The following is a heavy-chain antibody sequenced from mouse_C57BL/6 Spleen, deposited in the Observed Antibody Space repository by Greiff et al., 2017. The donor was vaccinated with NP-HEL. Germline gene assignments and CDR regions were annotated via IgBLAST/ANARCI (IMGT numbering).Heavy chain of an antibody. CDR1: GYTFTSYW. J-gene: IGHJ4*01. Sequence: QVQLQQPGAELVKPGASVKLSCKASGYTFTSYWMHWVKQRPGRGLEWIGRIDPNSGGTKYNEKFKSKATLTVDKPSSTAYMQLSSLTSEDSAVYYCAWGTTVADYYAMDYWGQGTSVTVSS. V-gene: IGHV1-72*01. CDR3: AWGTTVADYYAMDY. CDR2: IDPNSGGT. D-gene: IGHD1-1*01.